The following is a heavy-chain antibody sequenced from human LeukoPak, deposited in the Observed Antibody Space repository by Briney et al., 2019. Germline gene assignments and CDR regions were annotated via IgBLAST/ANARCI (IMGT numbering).Heavy chain of an antibody. CDR1: GGSISSGSYY. CDR2: IYYSGST. CDR3: ARESITMVRGVNYGMDV. J-gene: IGHJ6*02. D-gene: IGHD3-10*01. Sequence: SQTLSLTCTVSGGSISSGSYYWSWIRQPPGKGLEWIGYIYYSGSTYYNPSLKSRVTISVDTSKNQFSLKLSSVTAADTAVYYCARESITMVRGVNYGMDVWGQGTTVTVSS. V-gene: IGHV4-30-4*01.